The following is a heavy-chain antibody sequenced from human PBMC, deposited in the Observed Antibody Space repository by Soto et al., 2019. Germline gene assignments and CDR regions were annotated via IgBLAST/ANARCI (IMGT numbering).Heavy chain of an antibody. CDR3: ASTEAKYYDFWSGPSVPAFDY. CDR2: ISSSSSYT. J-gene: IGHJ4*02. Sequence: PGGSLRLSCAASGFTFSDYYMSWIRQAPGKGLEWVSYISSSSSYTNYADSVKGRFTISRDNAKNSLYLQMNSLRAEDTAVYYCASTEAKYYDFWSGPSVPAFDYWGQGTLVTVSS. V-gene: IGHV3-11*06. CDR1: GFTFSDYY. D-gene: IGHD3-3*01.